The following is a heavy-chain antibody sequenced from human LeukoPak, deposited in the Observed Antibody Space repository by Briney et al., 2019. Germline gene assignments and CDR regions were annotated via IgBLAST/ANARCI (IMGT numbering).Heavy chain of an antibody. CDR3: ARGAYDVLTGTHYNWCDP. Sequence: SETLSLTCSVSGDSINIYYWFWVRQPAGKGLEWIGRITGSGSTNYNPSLKSRVTMSVDTSKNQFSLRLTSVAAAGSAVYYCARGAYDVLTGTHYNWCDPWGQGTLVIVSS. V-gene: IGHV4-4*07. CDR2: ITGSGST. D-gene: IGHD3-9*01. CDR1: GDSINIYY. J-gene: IGHJ5*02.